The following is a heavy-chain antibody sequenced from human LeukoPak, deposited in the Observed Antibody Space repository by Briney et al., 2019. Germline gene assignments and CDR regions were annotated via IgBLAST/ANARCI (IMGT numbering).Heavy chain of an antibody. Sequence: TLSLTCSVSSGSISSGGYWWSWIRQHPGKGLEWIGYLYYSGTTYYNPSLKSRVTISIDKSKNLFSLKLRSVTAADTAVYYCASGSGRFYFDHWGQGALVSVSS. CDR2: LYYSGTT. CDR1: SGSISSGGYW. V-gene: IGHV4-31*03. D-gene: IGHD3-10*01. J-gene: IGHJ4*02. CDR3: ASGSGRFYFDH.